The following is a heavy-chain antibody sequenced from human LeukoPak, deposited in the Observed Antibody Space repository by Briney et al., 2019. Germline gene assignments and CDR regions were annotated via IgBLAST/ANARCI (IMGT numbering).Heavy chain of an antibody. J-gene: IGHJ3*02. D-gene: IGHD2-21*02. CDR1: GRSISSYY. V-gene: IGHV4-4*07. CDR3: ARGLAVTKGDAFDI. Sequence: PSETLSLTCTVAGRSISSYYWSWIRQPAGKGLEWIGRSYTSGRTYYHPSHKSRVTMSVDTSKTQFSLKLSSVTAADTAVYYCARGLAVTKGDAFDIWGQGTMVTVSS. CDR2: SYTSGRT.